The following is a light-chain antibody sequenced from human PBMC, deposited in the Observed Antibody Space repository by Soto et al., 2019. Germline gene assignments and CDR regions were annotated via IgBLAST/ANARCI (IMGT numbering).Light chain of an antibody. CDR3: KQDNCYPPLT. J-gene: IGKJ4*02. CDR2: AHS. CDR1: QGINNY. V-gene: IGKV1-16*02. Sequence: DIQMTQSPSSLSASVGDRVTITCRASQGINNYLYWFQQKPGKAPKSLIYAHSNLQSGVPSKFSSSESGTAVTLTIINMQPDDFATYYCKQDNCYPPLTFGGGTTVEIK.